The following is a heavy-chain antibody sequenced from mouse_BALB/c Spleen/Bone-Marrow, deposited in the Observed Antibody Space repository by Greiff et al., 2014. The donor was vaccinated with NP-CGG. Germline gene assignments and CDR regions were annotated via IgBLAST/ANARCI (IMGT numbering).Heavy chain of an antibody. CDR3: ARVSYDNATAY. CDR2: IYPGDGDT. CDR1: GHTFTGYW. Sequence: VQLQQSGAELARPGASVRLSCKASGHTFTGYWMPWVSQRPGKGLEWIGIIYPGDGDTKYTERFKGKATLTADKSSSTAYMQLRSLASEDSAVYFCARVSYDNATAYWGQGTSLTVSS. J-gene: IGHJ2*02. V-gene: IGHV1-87*01. D-gene: IGHD2-3*01.